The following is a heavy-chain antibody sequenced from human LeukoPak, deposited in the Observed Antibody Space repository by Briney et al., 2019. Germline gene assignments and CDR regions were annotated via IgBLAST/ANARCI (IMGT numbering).Heavy chain of an antibody. CDR2: ISSSSSYI. CDR3: ANGGYSCYYYIAY. D-gene: IGHD3-22*01. J-gene: IGHJ4*02. V-gene: IGHV3-21*01. Sequence: PGGSLRLSCAASGFTFSRYSMNSVRQAPGKGLEWVSSISSSSSYIYYADSVKGRFTISRDNAKNSLYLQMNSLRAEDTAVYYFANGGYSCYYYIAYWGQGTLVTVSS. CDR1: GFTFSRYS.